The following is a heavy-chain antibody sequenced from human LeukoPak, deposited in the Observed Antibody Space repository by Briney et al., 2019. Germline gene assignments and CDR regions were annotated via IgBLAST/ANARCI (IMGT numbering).Heavy chain of an antibody. CDR2: IGIRGDT. D-gene: IGHD3-10*01. CDR3: ARDYYGSGN. V-gene: IGHV3-13*01. CDR1: GVTFIDYD. J-gene: IGHJ4*02. Sequence: GGSLRLSCAAPGVTFIDYDMHWVRQVIGTGVEWGSAIGIRGDTHYSGSVKGRFTISRENAESSLYLQMNSLRAEDTALYHCARDYYGSGNWGQGTLVTVSS.